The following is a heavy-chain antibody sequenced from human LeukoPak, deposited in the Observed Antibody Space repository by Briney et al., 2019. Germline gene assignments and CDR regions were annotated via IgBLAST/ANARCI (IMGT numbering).Heavy chain of an antibody. CDR1: GGSISSYY. Sequence: PSETLSLTCTVSGGSISSYYWSWIRQPPGKGLEWIGYIYYSGSTNYNPSLKSRVTISVDASKNQFSLKLSSVTAADTAVYYCARSPIQLWFDPWGRGTLVTVSS. D-gene: IGHD5-18*01. V-gene: IGHV4-59*01. CDR2: IYYSGST. CDR3: ARSPIQLWFDP. J-gene: IGHJ5*02.